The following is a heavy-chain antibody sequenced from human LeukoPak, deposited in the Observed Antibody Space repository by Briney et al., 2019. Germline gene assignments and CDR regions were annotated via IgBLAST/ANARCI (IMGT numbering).Heavy chain of an antibody. CDR1: GFTFSSYS. CDR2: ISSSSSYI. CDR3: ARDLRIAVAGSDDS. D-gene: IGHD6-19*01. J-gene: IGHJ4*02. Sequence: GGSLRLSCAASGFTFSSYSMNRVRQAPGKGLEWVSSISSSSSYIYYADSVKGRFTISRDNAKNSLYLQMNSLRAEDTAVYYCARDLRIAVAGSDDSWGQGTLVTVSS. V-gene: IGHV3-21*01.